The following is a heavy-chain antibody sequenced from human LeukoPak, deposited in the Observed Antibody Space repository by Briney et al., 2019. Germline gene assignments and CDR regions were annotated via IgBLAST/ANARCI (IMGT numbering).Heavy chain of an antibody. V-gene: IGHV4-4*02. CDR1: GGSISSSNW. J-gene: IGHJ4*02. D-gene: IGHD5-24*01. CDR2: IYHSGST. Sequence: SGTLSLTCAVSGGSISSSNWWSWVRQPPGKGLEWIGEIYHSGSTNYNPSLKSRVTISVDASKNQFSLKLSSVTAADTAVYYCARGMAKAVFDYWGQGTLVTVSS. CDR3: ARGMAKAVFDY.